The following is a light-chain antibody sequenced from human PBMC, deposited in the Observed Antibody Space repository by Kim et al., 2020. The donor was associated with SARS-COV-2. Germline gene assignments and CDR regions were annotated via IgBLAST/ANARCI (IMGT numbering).Light chain of an antibody. CDR3: QTWGTGIWV. CDR2: VRSDGNH. Sequence: AAVKLTCTLTSAHSDCAIAWHQQQPAKGPRYLMKVRSDGNHIRGDGIPDRFSGSSSGAERYLYISGLQSEDEAEYFCQTWGTGIWVFGGGTKLTVL. V-gene: IGLV4-69*01. J-gene: IGLJ3*02. CDR1: SAHSDCA.